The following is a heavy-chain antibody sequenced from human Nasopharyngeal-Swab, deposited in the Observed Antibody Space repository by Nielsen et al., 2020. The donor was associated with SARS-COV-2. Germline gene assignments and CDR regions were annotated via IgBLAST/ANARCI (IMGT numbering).Heavy chain of an antibody. Sequence: GGSLRLSCAASGFTFSSYAMHWVRQAPGKGLEWVAVISYDGSNKYYADSVKGRFTISRDNSKNTLYLQMNSLRAEDTAVYHCARGSSSYYFDYWGQGTLVTVSS. V-gene: IGHV3-30-3*01. CDR3: ARGSSSYYFDY. J-gene: IGHJ4*02. CDR1: GFTFSSYA. CDR2: ISYDGSNK. D-gene: IGHD6-6*01.